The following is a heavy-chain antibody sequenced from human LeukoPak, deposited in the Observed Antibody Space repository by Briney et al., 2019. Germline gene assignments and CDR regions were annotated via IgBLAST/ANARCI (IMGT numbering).Heavy chain of an antibody. J-gene: IGHJ6*04. Sequence: PGGSLRLSCAASGFTLSNAWMNWVRQAPGKGLEWVSFIASDSTTFYADGVKGRFILSRDNARNSVHLQMNNLRAEDTAVYYCATSLSGWGSYYEMDVWGKGTTVTISS. CDR2: IASDSTT. CDR1: GFTLSNAW. V-gene: IGHV3-69-1*02. D-gene: IGHD3-10*01. CDR3: ATSLSGWGSYYEMDV.